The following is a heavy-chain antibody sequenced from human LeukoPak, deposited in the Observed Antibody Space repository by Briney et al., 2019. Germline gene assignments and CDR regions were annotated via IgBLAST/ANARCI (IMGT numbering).Heavy chain of an antibody. D-gene: IGHD2-15*01. J-gene: IGHJ4*02. CDR3: ATPVGFCSGASCRDY. CDR2: ISGSGGST. CDR1: GFTFTGYA. V-gene: IGHV3-23*01. Sequence: PGGSLRLSCAASGFTFTGYAMSWVRQAPGKGLECVSGISGSGGSTHYIDSVRGRFTIPRDSSKHTLHLQMNSLRAEDTAVYYCATPVGFCSGASCRDYWGQGALVTVSS.